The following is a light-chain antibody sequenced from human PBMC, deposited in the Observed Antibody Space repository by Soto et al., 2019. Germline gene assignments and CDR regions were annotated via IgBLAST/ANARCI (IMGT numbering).Light chain of an antibody. Sequence: EIVLTQSPGTLSLSPGERATLSCRASQSVSSSYLAWYQQKPGQAPRLLIYGASNRATGIPDRFSGSGSGTEFTLTISSLQSEDFAVYYCQQYNIWPRTFGQGTKVDI. CDR2: GAS. CDR1: QSVSSSY. CDR3: QQYNIWPRT. J-gene: IGKJ1*01. V-gene: IGKV3-20*01.